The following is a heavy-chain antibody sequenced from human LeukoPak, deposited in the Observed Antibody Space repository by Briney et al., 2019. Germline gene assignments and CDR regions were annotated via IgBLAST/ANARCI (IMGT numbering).Heavy chain of an antibody. CDR1: GDSITGYS. V-gene: IGHV4-59*12. D-gene: IGHD3-10*01. CDR2: IYYNGDT. Sequence: PSETLSLTCSVSGDSITGYSWSWIRQTPGKGLEWIGYIYYNGDTHYNPSLNSRLSISVDTSKNQFSLKLSSVTAADTAVYYCARRLGRKFGERFYYYHYMDVWGKGTTVTISS. CDR3: ARRLGRKFGERFYYYHYMDV. J-gene: IGHJ6*03.